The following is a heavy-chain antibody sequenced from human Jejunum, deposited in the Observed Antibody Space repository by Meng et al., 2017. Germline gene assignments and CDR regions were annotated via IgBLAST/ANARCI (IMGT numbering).Heavy chain of an antibody. CDR3: ARDTPYYYGSESYYKGSYFDL. V-gene: IGHV3-30*15. Sequence: GESLKISCAASGFTFESYAIHWVRQAPGKGLDWVAVIPYDGSNKYYADSVKGRFTVSRDNSKKTLYLQMSSLRAEDTAVYYCARDTPYYYGSESYYKGSYFDLWGQGTLVTVSS. D-gene: IGHD3-10*01. CDR2: IPYDGSNK. CDR1: GFTFESYA. J-gene: IGHJ4*02.